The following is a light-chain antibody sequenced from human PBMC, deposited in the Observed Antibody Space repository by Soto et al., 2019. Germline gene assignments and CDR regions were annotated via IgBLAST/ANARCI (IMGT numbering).Light chain of an antibody. V-gene: IGKV3-20*01. CDR2: GAS. Sequence: EMVLTQSPGTLSLSPGERATLSCRASQSVSSNYLAWYQQKPGQAPRPLIYGASSRATGIPDRFSGSGAGTDFTLTISRLEPEDFAVYYCQQYGSSPWTFGPGTKVEIK. J-gene: IGKJ1*01. CDR3: QQYGSSPWT. CDR1: QSVSSNY.